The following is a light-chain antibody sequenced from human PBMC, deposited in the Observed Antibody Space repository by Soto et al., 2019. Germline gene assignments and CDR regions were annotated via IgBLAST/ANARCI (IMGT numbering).Light chain of an antibody. CDR2: DTY. Sequence: EIVLTQSPGTLSLSPGARATLSCRASQSVSSNLAWYQQKPGQAPRLLIYDTYTRATGVTTRFSGSRSGAEFTLTINSLQSEDFAVYYCQPYNNWPLTVGGGTQVDIK. V-gene: IGKV3-15*01. J-gene: IGKJ4*01. CDR3: QPYNNWPLT. CDR1: QSVSSN.